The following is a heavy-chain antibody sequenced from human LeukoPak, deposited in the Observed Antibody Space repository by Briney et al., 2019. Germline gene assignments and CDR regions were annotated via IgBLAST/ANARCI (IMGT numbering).Heavy chain of an antibody. D-gene: IGHD5-18*01. Sequence: GGSLRLSCEASGFTFTNAWMNWVRQAPEKGLEWVANIKQDGSEKYYVDSVKGRFTISRDNAKNSLYLQMNSLRAEDTAVYYCARAGSYGYEGFDYWGQGTLVTVSS. CDR2: IKQDGSEK. CDR3: ARAGSYGYEGFDY. CDR1: GFTFTNAW. V-gene: IGHV3-7*01. J-gene: IGHJ4*02.